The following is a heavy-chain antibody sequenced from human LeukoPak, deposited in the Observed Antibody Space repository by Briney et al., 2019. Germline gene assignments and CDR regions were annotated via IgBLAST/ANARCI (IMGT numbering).Heavy chain of an antibody. CDR1: GVSLSTSEVG. D-gene: IGHD3-3*01. CDR3: AHSLFGSYRNAVFDS. J-gene: IGHJ4*02. Sequence: SGPTLVKPTQTRELTCTFSGVSLSTSEVGVAWIRQPPGKALEWLALIYWNDDKDYRSSLKNRLTITKDTFKNQVALTMTNMDPVDTATYYCAHSLFGSYRNAVFDSWGQGTLVTVSS. CDR2: IYWNDDK. V-gene: IGHV2-5*01.